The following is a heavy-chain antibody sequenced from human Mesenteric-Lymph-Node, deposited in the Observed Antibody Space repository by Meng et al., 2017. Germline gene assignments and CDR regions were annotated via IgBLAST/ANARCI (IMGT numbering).Heavy chain of an antibody. CDR1: GFTFSSYS. J-gene: IGHJ5*02. D-gene: IGHD3-16*01. CDR3: ARDSGGWFDP. Sequence: EVQLVESGGGLVKPGGFLRLSCAASGFTFSSYSMNWVRQAPGKGLEWVSSISSSSSYIYYADSVKGRFTISRDNAKNSLYLQMNSLRAEDTAVYYCARDSGGWFDPWGQGTLVTVSS. CDR2: ISSSSSYI. V-gene: IGHV3-21*01.